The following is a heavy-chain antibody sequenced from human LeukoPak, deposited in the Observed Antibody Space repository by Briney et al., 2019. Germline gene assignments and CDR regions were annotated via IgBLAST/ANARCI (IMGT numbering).Heavy chain of an antibody. CDR1: GFTFSSYW. CDR2: IKQDGSEK. J-gene: IGHJ4*02. V-gene: IGHV3-7*01. D-gene: IGHD3-10*01. Sequence: GGSLRLSCAASGFTFSSYWMSWVRQAPGKGLEWVANIKQDGSEKDYVDSVKGRFTISRDNAKNSLYLQMNSLRAEDTAVYYCARHGLRWFGELYFNHWGQGTLVTVSP. CDR3: ARHGLRWFGELYFNH.